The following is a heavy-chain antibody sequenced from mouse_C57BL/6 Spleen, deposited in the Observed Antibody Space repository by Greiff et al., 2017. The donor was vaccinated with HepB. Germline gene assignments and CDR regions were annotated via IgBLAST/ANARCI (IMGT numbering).Heavy chain of an antibody. CDR2: INPNNGGT. Sequence: EVQLQQSGPELVKPGASVKMSCKASGYTFTDYNMHWVKQSHGKSLEWIGYINPNNGGTSYNQKFKGKATLTVNKSSSTAYMELLSLTSEDSAVYYCARDYYGSSWFAYWGQGTLVTVSA. V-gene: IGHV1-22*01. CDR1: GYTFTDYN. J-gene: IGHJ3*01. D-gene: IGHD1-1*01. CDR3: ARDYYGSSWFAY.